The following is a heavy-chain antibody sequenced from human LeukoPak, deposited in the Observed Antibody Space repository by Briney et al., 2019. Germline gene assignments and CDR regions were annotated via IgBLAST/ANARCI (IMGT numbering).Heavy chain of an antibody. CDR1: GGSISSYY. CDR2: IYYSGIT. J-gene: IGHJ4*02. D-gene: IGHD3-16*02. V-gene: IGHV4-59*01. Sequence: SETLTLTCTVSGGSISSYYWSWIRQPPGKRLEWIGNIYYSGITNDNPSLKSRVTISVDTSKDQFSLKLSSVTAADTAVYYCARALNDYVWGSYPPPYYFDYWGQGTLVTVSS. CDR3: ARALNDYVWGSYPPPYYFDY.